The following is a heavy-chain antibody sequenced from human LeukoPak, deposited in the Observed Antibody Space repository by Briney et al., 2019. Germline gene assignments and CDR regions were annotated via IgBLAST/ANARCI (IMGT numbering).Heavy chain of an antibody. D-gene: IGHD6-19*01. J-gene: IGHJ4*02. Sequence: GGSLRLSCAASEFTVSSNYMSWVCQAPGKGLEWVSIIYSTGGKYYADSVKGRFTISRDNSKHTLYLQMNSLRAEDTAVYYCARGSVGWFAFDYWGQGILVTVSS. CDR2: IYSTGGK. CDR1: EFTVSSNY. CDR3: ARGSVGWFAFDY. V-gene: IGHV3-66*01.